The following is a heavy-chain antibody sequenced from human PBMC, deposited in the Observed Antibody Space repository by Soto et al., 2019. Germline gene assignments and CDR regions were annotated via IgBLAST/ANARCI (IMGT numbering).Heavy chain of an antibody. CDR1: GGTFSSYA. Sequence: QVQLVQSGAEVKKPGSSVKVSCKAPGGTFSSYAISWVRQAPGQGLEWMGGIIPIFGTANYAQKFQGRVTITADESTSTAYMALSSLRSEDTAVYYCARSYYYDSSGYYYWFDPWGQGTLVTVSS. CDR2: IIPIFGTA. D-gene: IGHD3-22*01. V-gene: IGHV1-69*01. J-gene: IGHJ5*02. CDR3: ARSYYYDSSGYYYWFDP.